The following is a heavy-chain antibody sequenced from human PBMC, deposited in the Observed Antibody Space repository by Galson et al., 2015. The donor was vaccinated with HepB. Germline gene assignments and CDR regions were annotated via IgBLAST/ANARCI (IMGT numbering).Heavy chain of an antibody. CDR3: ARQTDIAVAGTFDY. Sequence: SLRLSCAASGFTFSSYWMSWVRQAPGKGLEWVANIKQDGSEKYYVDSVKGRFTISRDNAKNSLYLQMNSLRAEDTAVYYCARQTDIAVAGTFDYWGQGTLVTVSS. CDR2: IKQDGSEK. V-gene: IGHV3-7*01. CDR1: GFTFSSYW. J-gene: IGHJ4*02. D-gene: IGHD6-19*01.